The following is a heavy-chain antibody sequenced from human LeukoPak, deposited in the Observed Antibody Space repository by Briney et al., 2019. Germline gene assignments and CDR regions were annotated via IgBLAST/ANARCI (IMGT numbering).Heavy chain of an antibody. Sequence: ASVKVSCKASGYTFTSYDINWVRQATGQGLEWMGWMNPNSGNTGYAQKFQGRVTMTRNTSISTAYMELSSLRSEDTAVYYCARDSRYGDFWSAYSRYFDYWGQGTLVTVSS. CDR3: ARDSRYGDFWSAYSRYFDY. CDR2: MNPNSGNT. J-gene: IGHJ4*02. CDR1: GYTFTSYD. V-gene: IGHV1-8*02. D-gene: IGHD3-3*01.